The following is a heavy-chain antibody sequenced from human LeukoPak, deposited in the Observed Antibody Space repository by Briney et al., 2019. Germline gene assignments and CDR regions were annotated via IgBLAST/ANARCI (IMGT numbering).Heavy chain of an antibody. CDR2: ISWNSGSI. V-gene: IGHV3-9*01. CDR1: GFTFDDYA. CDR3: AELGITMIGGV. J-gene: IGHJ6*04. D-gene: IGHD3-10*02. Sequence: GGSLRLSCAASGFTFDDYAMHWVRQAPGKGLEWVSGISWNSGSIGYADSVKGRFTISKDNAKNSLYLQMNSLRAEDTAVYYCAELGITMIGGVWGKGTTVTISS.